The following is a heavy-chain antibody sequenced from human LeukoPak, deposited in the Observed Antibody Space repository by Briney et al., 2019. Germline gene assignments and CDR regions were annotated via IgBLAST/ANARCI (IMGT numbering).Heavy chain of an antibody. D-gene: IGHD6-13*01. V-gene: IGHV3-21*01. Sequence: GGSLRLSCAASGFTFSIYSMTWVRQAPGKGLEWVSSISSSSSYIYYAGSLKGRSTISRDNAENSLYLQMNSLRAEDTAVYYCARIAAAGTEDYGMDVWGTGTRSPSPQ. J-gene: IGHJ6*04. CDR1: GFTFSIYS. CDR3: ARIAAAGTEDYGMDV. CDR2: ISSSSSYI.